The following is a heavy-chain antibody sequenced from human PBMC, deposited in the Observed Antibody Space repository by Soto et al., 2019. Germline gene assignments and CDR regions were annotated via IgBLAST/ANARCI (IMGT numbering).Heavy chain of an antibody. CDR3: AREKVTRVTYYDGSGSYNWFDP. D-gene: IGHD3-10*01. Sequence: PSETLSLTCAVSGYSISSDYYWGWIRQPPGKGLEWIGTIYYTGNTYYNPSLKGRVTISVDTSKNQFSLKLSSVTAADTAVYYCAREKVTRVTYYDGSGSYNWFDPWGQGTLVTVSS. V-gene: IGHV4-38-2*02. CDR1: GYSISSDYY. J-gene: IGHJ5*02. CDR2: IYYTGNT.